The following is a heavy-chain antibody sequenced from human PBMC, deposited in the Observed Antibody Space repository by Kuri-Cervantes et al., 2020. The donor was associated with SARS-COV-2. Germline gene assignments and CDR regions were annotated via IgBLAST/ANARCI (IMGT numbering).Heavy chain of an antibody. CDR2: IYYRGST. J-gene: IGHJ6*02. CDR1: GGSISSYY. D-gene: IGHD2-2*02. CDR3: ARRYCSSTSCYTDYGMDV. Sequence: GSLRLSCTVSGGSISSYYWSWIRQPPGKGLEWIGYIYYRGSTNYNPSLKSRVTISVDTSKNQFSLKLSSVTAADTAVYYCARRYCSSTSCYTDYGMDVWGQGTTVTVSS. V-gene: IGHV4-59*12.